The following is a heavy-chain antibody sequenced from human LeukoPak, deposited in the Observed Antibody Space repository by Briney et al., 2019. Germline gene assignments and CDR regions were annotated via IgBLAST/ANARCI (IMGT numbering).Heavy chain of an antibody. D-gene: IGHD5-12*01. CDR2: ISSSGSTI. CDR3: ARVDSWRVYSGYIFDY. CDR1: GFTFSDYY. Sequence: GGSLRLSCAASGFTFSDYYMSWIRQAPGEGLEWVSYISSSGSTIYYADSVKGRFTISRDNAKNSLYLQMNSLRAEDTAVYYCARVDSWRVYSGYIFDYWGQGTLVTVSS. V-gene: IGHV3-11*01. J-gene: IGHJ4*02.